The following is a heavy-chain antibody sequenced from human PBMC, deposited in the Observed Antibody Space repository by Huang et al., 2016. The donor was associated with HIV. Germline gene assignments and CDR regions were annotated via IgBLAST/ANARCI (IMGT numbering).Heavy chain of an antibody. D-gene: IGHD6-13*01. CDR1: GGSISSYY. Sequence: QVQLQESGPGLVKPSETLSLTCTVSGGSISSYYWSWIRQPPGKGLERIGYIHYSGSTNYHPSLKSRVTTSVDTSKNQCFLKLSSVTAADTAVYYCARGGPYSRDYYYYGMDVWGQGTTVTVSS. CDR3: ARGGPYSRDYYYYGMDV. CDR2: IHYSGST. J-gene: IGHJ6*02. V-gene: IGHV4-59*01.